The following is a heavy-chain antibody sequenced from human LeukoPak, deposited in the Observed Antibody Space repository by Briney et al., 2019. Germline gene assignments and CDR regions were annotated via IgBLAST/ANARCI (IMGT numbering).Heavy chain of an antibody. V-gene: IGHV5-51*01. CDR1: GYNFPNYW. CDR2: IYPGDSET. CDR3: ARFLYGDYSHYFDY. J-gene: IGHJ4*02. D-gene: IGHD4-17*01. Sequence: HGESLKISCKGSGYNFPNYWIGWVRQMPGQGLEWMGIIYPGDSETRYRPSFQGQVTISADKSISTAYLQWSSLKASDSATYYCARFLYGDYSHYFDYWGQGTLVTVSS.